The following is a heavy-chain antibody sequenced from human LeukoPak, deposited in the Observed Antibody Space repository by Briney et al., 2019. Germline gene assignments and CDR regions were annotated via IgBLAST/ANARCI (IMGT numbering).Heavy chain of an antibody. CDR1: GFTFSSYS. Sequence: SGGSLRLSCAASGFTFSSYSMNWVRQAPGKGLEWVSSISSSSSYIYYADSVKGRFTISRDNAKNSLYLQMNSLRAEDTAVYYCARADDSGYYYYYMDVWGKGTTVTVSS. D-gene: IGHD3-22*01. V-gene: IGHV3-21*01. CDR2: ISSSSSYI. CDR3: ARADDSGYYYYYMDV. J-gene: IGHJ6*03.